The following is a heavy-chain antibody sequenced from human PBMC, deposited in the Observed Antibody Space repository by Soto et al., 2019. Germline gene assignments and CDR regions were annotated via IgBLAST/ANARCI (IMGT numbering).Heavy chain of an antibody. CDR3: ASDMSTT. CDR1: GYTFTSHD. D-gene: IGHD2-2*01. J-gene: IGHJ5*02. V-gene: IGHV1-8*01. CDR2: MNPNSGHT. Sequence: QVQLVQSGAEVNKPGASVKVSCKASGYTFTSHDINWMRQTTGQGLEWVGWMNPNSGHTNSAQKFQGRVTMTRDTSINTAHRELTNLRSEDTAIYYCASDMSTTWGQGTLVTVSS.